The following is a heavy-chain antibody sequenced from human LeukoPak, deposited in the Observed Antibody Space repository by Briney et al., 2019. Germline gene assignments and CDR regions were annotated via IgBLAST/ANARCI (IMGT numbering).Heavy chain of an antibody. J-gene: IGHJ4*02. Sequence: PGGSLRLSCAASGFTFSNAWMSWVRQAPGKGLEWVGRIKSKTDGGTTDYAAPVKGRFTISRDDSKNTLYLQMNSLKTEDTAVYYCTGTVVTFWGYFDYWGQETLVTVSS. CDR3: TGTVVTFWGYFDY. CDR1: GFTFSNAW. CDR2: IKSKTDGGTT. V-gene: IGHV3-15*01. D-gene: IGHD2-21*02.